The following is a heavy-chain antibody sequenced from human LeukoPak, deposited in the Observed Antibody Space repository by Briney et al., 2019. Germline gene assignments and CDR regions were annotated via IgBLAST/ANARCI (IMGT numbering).Heavy chain of an antibody. CDR2: ISGSGGST. D-gene: IGHD6-25*01. J-gene: IGHJ4*02. Sequence: GGSLRLSCAASGFTFSSYAMSWVRQAPGKGLEWVSAISGSGGSTYYADSVKGRFTISRDNAKNTLYLQMNSLRLEGTAVYYCARENLAAAADYWGQGTVVTVSS. V-gene: IGHV3-23*01. CDR3: ARENLAAAADY. CDR1: GFTFSSYA.